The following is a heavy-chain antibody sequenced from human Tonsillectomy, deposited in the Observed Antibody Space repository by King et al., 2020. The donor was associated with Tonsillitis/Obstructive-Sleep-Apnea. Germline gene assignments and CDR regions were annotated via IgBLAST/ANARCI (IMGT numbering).Heavy chain of an antibody. CDR1: GFTFSSYE. CDR3: ARDRTTGTGYYYYMDV. D-gene: IGHD4-11*01. V-gene: IGHV3-48*03. J-gene: IGHJ6*03. CDR2: ISSSGSTI. Sequence: EVQLVESGGGLVQPGGSLRLSCAASGFTFSSYEMNWVRQDPGKGLEGVSYISSSGSTIYYADSVKGRFTISRDNAKNSLYLQMNSLRAEDTAVYYCARDRTTGTGYYYYMDVWGQGTPVTVSS.